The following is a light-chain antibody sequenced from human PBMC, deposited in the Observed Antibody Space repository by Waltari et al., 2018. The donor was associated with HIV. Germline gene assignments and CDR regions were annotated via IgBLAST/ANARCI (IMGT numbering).Light chain of an antibody. CDR3: SSYTSSNTFVV. CDR2: EVS. CDR1: SSDVGNYNR. Sequence: QSALTQPPSVSGSPGQSVTISCTGTSSDVGNYNRVSWYQQPPGSAPKLMIYEVSNRPSGVPLRFSGSKSGNTASLPISGLQAEDEADYYCSSYTSSNTFVVFGGGTKLTVL. V-gene: IGLV2-18*02. J-gene: IGLJ2*01.